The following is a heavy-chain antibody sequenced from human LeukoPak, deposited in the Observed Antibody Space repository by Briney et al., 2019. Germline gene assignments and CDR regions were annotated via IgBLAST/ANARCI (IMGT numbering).Heavy chain of an antibody. CDR2: IYYSGRT. V-gene: IGHV4-59*01. D-gene: IGHD3-22*01. Sequence: SETLSLTCTVSGGSITNYHWSWIRQPPGKGLERIGYIYYSGRTNYNPSLKSRVTISVDTSTNQFSLKLSSVTAADTAVYFWARGGRLLGKFEYWGQGTLVTVSS. J-gene: IGHJ4*02. CDR3: ARGGRLLGKFEY. CDR1: GGSITNYH.